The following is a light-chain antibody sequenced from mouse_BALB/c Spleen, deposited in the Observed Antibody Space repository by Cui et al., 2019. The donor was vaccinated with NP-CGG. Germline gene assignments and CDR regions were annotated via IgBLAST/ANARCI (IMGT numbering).Light chain of an antibody. Sequence: QAVLTQESALTTSPGETVTLTCRSSTRAVTTSNYANWVQEKPDHLFTGLIGGTNNRAPGVPARFSGSLIGDKAALTITGAQTVDEAIYFCALWYSNHWVFGGGTKLTVL. V-gene: IGLV1*01. CDR1: TRAVTTSNY. CDR2: GTN. CDR3: ALWYSNHWV. J-gene: IGLJ1*01.